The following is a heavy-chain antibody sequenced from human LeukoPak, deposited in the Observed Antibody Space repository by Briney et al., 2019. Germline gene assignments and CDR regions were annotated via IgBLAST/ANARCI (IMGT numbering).Heavy chain of an antibody. Sequence: GGSLRLSCAASGFTFSSYAMSWVRQAPGKGLEWVSAISGSGGSTYYADSVKGRFTISSDNSKNTLYLQMNSPRAEDTAVYYCAKGGPPWDYYDSSGYYRDFDYWGQGTLVTVSS. J-gene: IGHJ4*02. CDR1: GFTFSSYA. V-gene: IGHV3-23*01. CDR2: ISGSGGST. CDR3: AKGGPPWDYYDSSGYYRDFDY. D-gene: IGHD3-22*01.